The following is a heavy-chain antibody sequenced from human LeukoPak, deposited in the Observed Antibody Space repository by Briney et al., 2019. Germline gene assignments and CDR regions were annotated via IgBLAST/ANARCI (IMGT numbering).Heavy chain of an antibody. CDR3: ARDPTHYDFWSDHYYFDY. CDR2: INPSGGST. J-gene: IGHJ4*02. V-gene: IGHV1-46*01. CDR1: GYTFTSYY. D-gene: IGHD3-3*01. Sequence: ASVKVSCKASGYTFTSYYMHWVRQAPGQGLEWMGIINPSGGSTSYAQKFQGRVTMTRDTSASTVYMELSSLRSEDTAVYYCARDPTHYDFWSDHYYFDYWGQGTLVTVSS.